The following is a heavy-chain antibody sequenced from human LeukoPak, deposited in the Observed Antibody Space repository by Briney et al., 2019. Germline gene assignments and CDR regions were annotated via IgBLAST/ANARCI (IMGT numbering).Heavy chain of an antibody. CDR1: GGSISSGGYY. CDR3: ARDAVVAATVENLDY. Sequence: SETLSLTCTVSGGSISSGGYYWTWIRQPAGKGLEWIGRIHTSGSTNYNPSLRSRVTLSIDTSKNQFSLKLGSMTASDTAVYYCARDAVVAATVENLDYWGQGTLVTVSS. J-gene: IGHJ4*02. V-gene: IGHV4-61*02. D-gene: IGHD2-15*01. CDR2: IHTSGST.